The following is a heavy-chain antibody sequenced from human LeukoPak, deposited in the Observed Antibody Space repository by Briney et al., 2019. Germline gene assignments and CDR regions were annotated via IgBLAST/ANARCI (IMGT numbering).Heavy chain of an antibody. J-gene: IGHJ6*03. CDR1: GDSTSSHY. Sequence: SETLSLTCTVSGDSTSSHYWSWIRQSPGKGLEWLGFIHHSGSTDYNPSLRSRVSISIDTSKSQFTLNLRSVTAADSAIYYCARERGPFWDMDGWGKGTTVTVSS. CDR3: ARERGPFWDMDG. D-gene: IGHD7-27*01. V-gene: IGHV4-59*11. CDR2: IHHSGST.